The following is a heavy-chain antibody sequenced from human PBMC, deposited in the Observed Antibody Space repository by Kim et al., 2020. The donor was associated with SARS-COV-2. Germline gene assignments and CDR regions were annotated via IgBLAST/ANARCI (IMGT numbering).Heavy chain of an antibody. CDR1: GFTFDDYT. D-gene: IGHD6-6*01. J-gene: IGHJ4*02. V-gene: IGHV3-43*01. Sequence: GGSLRLSCAASGFTFDDYTMHWVRQAPGKGLEWVSLISWDGGSTYYADSVKGRFTISRDNSKNSLYLQMNSLRTEDTALYYCAKDILGAARPGYFEYWGQGTLVTVSS. CDR3: AKDILGAARPGYFEY. CDR2: ISWDGGST.